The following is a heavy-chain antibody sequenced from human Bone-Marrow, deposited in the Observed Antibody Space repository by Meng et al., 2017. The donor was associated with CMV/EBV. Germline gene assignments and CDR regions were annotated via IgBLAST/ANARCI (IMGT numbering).Heavy chain of an antibody. Sequence: LSLTCAASGFTFSSYSMNLVRQAPGKGLEWVSSISSSSSYIYYADSVKGRFTISRDNAKNSLYLQMNSLRAEDTAVYYCARYCSSTSCPKGAFDIWGQGTMVTVSS. CDR1: GFTFSSYS. V-gene: IGHV3-21*01. CDR3: ARYCSSTSCPKGAFDI. CDR2: ISSSSSYI. D-gene: IGHD2-2*01. J-gene: IGHJ3*02.